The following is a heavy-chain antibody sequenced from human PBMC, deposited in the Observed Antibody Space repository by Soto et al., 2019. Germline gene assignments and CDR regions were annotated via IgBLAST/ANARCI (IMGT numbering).Heavy chain of an antibody. CDR1: GGSISSYY. Sequence: SETLSLTCTVSGGSISSYYWSWLRQPPGKGLEWIGYIYYSGSTNYNPSLKSRVTISVDTSKNQFSLKLSSVTAADTAVYYCARGGSDYDAFDIWGQGTMVTVSS. V-gene: IGHV4-59*01. CDR2: IYYSGST. D-gene: IGHD3-16*01. J-gene: IGHJ3*02. CDR3: ARGGSDYDAFDI.